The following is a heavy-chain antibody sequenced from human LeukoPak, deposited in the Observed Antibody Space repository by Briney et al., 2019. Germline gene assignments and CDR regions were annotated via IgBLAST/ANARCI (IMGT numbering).Heavy chain of an antibody. V-gene: IGHV3-7*04. CDR3: ARGGGMRSWYDFDY. CDR1: GFTFSNYW. J-gene: IGHJ4*02. Sequence: GGSLRLSCAAPGFTFSNYWMSWVRQAPGKGLEFMANIKEAGSEKYYVDSVKGRFTISRDNDKNLVHLQMNSLRAEDTAVYYCARGGGMRSWYDFDYWGQGTLVTVSS. CDR2: IKEAGSEK. D-gene: IGHD6-13*01.